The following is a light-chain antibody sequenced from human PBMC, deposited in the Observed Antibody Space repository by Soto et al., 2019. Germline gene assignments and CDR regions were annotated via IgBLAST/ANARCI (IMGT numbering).Light chain of an antibody. CDR1: SSDVGGYNY. J-gene: IGLJ1*01. Sequence: QSVLTQPASVSGSPGQSITISCTGTSSDVGGYNYVSWYQQPPVKAPKLMIYDDNNRPSGVSDRFSGSKSGTTASLTISGLQAEDEADYYCSSYASSSTPDVFGTGTKLTVL. CDR2: DDN. V-gene: IGLV2-14*01. CDR3: SSYASSSTPDV.